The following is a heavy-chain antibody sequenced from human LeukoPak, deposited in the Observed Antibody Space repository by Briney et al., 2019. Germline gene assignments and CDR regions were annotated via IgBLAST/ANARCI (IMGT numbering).Heavy chain of an antibody. J-gene: IGHJ4*02. D-gene: IGHD5/OR15-5a*01. Sequence: GGSLRLSCTASGFTFSSNAMSWVRQAPGKGLEWVSTISASGGSTYYADSVKGRFTISRDNSKNTLYLQMNSLRADDTAVYYCAKDGVYDYDFDYWGQGTLVTVSS. CDR3: AKDGVYDYDFDY. CDR1: GFTFSSNA. V-gene: IGHV3-23*01. CDR2: ISASGGST.